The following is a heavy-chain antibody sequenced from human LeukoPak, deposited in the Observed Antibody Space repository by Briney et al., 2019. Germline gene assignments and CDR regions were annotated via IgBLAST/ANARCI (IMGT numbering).Heavy chain of an antibody. Sequence: GGSLRLSCEASGFTFRSYGMHWVRQAPGKGLEWVAFIRHDGSNKYYADSVKGRFTISRDNSESVLFLHMDTVRADDTAFYYCAKDSPPTSEWLPDYWGQGTLVSISS. CDR1: GFTFRSYG. D-gene: IGHD3-3*01. CDR2: IRHDGSNK. CDR3: AKDSPPTSEWLPDY. J-gene: IGHJ4*02. V-gene: IGHV3-30*02.